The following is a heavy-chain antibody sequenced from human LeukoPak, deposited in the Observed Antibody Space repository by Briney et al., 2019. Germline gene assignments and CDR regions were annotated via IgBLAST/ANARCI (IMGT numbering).Heavy chain of an antibody. J-gene: IGHJ4*02. D-gene: IGHD3-16*01. CDR2: INPSGGST. CDR1: GYTFTSYD. CDR3: ARYLGGGYFDY. Sequence: GASVKVSCKASGYTFTSYDINWVRQATGQGLEWMGIINPSGGSTSYAQKFQGRVTMTRDMSTSTVYMELSSLRSEDTAVYYCARYLGGGYFDYWGQGTLVTVSS. V-gene: IGHV1-46*01.